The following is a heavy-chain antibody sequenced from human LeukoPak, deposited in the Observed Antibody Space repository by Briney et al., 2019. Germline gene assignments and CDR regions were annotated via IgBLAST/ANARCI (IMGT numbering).Heavy chain of an antibody. Sequence: SVKVSCKASGGTFSSYAISWVRQAPGQGLEWMGGIIPIFGTANYAQKFQGRVTITADEPTSTAYMELSSLRSEDTAVYYCARDTVPSIAGSDYYYYGMDVWGQGTTVTVSS. CDR1: GGTFSSYA. J-gene: IGHJ6*02. V-gene: IGHV1-69*01. D-gene: IGHD6-6*01. CDR3: ARDTVPSIAGSDYYYYGMDV. CDR2: IIPIFGTA.